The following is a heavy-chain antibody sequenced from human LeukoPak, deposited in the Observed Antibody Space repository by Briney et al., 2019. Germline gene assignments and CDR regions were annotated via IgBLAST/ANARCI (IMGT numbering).Heavy chain of an antibody. Sequence: ASVKVSCKASGGTFSSYAISRVRQAPGQGLEWMGGIIPIFGTANYAQKFQGRVTITADESTSTAYMELSSLRSEDTAVYYCASDHIGARDYFDYWGQGTLVTVSS. J-gene: IGHJ4*02. CDR2: IIPIFGTA. V-gene: IGHV1-69*13. CDR3: ASDHIGARDYFDY. D-gene: IGHD6-6*01. CDR1: GGTFSSYA.